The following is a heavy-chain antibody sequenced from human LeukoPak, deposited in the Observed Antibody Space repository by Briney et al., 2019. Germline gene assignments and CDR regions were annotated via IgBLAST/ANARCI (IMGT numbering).Heavy chain of an antibody. V-gene: IGHV4-34*01. Sequence: PPETLSLTCAVYGGSFSGYYWSWIRQPPGKGLEWIGEINHSGSTNYNPSLKSRVTISVDTSKNQFSLKLSSVTAADTAVYYCARHPRHNWFDPWGQGTLVTVSS. CDR3: ARHPRHNWFDP. CDR2: INHSGST. CDR1: GGSFSGYY. J-gene: IGHJ5*02.